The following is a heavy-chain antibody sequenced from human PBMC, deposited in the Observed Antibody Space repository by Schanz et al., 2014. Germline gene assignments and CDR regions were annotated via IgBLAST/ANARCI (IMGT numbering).Heavy chain of an antibody. CDR1: GFTFSAYA. Sequence: EVQLLESGGGLVQPGGSLRLSCAASGFTFSAYAMTWVRQIPGQGLEWVSAISASGGTTYYADSVKGRFTISRDNSKNTLYLQMNSLRAEDTAVDFCAKDLGVDCGDGCFNWYFDLWGRGTLVTVSS. CDR2: ISASGGTT. V-gene: IGHV3-23*01. J-gene: IGHJ2*01. CDR3: AKDLGVDCGDGCFNWYFDL. D-gene: IGHD2-21*01.